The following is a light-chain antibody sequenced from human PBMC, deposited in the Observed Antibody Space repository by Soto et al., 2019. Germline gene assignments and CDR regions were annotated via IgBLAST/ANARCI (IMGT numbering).Light chain of an antibody. V-gene: IGLV2-14*03. Sequence: QSALTQPASVSGSPGQSITISCTGTSSDVGRYNYVSWYQHHPGKAPKLMIYDVSNRPSGVSSRLSGSKSGNTASLTISGLQAEDEADYSCSSYSSTSTLVVFGGGTKLTVL. J-gene: IGLJ2*01. CDR2: DVS. CDR3: SSYSSTSTLVV. CDR1: SSDVGRYNY.